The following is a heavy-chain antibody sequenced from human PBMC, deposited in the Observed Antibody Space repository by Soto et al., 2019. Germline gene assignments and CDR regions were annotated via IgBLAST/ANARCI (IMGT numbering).Heavy chain of an antibody. CDR3: TTHPPGPYDFWSGSIPYYMDV. V-gene: IGHV3-15*01. CDR1: GFTFSNAW. J-gene: IGHJ6*03. Sequence: PGGSLRLSCAASGFTFSNAWMSWVRQAPGKGLEWVGRIKSKTDGGTTDYAAPVKGRFTISRDDSKNTLYLQMNSLKTEDTAVYYCTTHPPGPYDFWSGSIPYYMDVWGKGTTVTVSS. D-gene: IGHD3-3*01. CDR2: IKSKTDGGTT.